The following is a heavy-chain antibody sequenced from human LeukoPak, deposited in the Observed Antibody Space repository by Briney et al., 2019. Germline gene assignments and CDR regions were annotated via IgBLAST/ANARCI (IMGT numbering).Heavy chain of an antibody. Sequence: GGSLRLSCAAPGFTFSSYSMNWVRQAPGKGLEWVSSISSSSSYIYYADSVKGRFTISRDNAKNSLYLQMNSLRVEDTAVYYCAGDGSSGLDFDYWGQGTLVTVSS. CDR1: GFTFSSYS. D-gene: IGHD3-22*01. CDR2: ISSSSSYI. V-gene: IGHV3-21*01. CDR3: AGDGSSGLDFDY. J-gene: IGHJ4*02.